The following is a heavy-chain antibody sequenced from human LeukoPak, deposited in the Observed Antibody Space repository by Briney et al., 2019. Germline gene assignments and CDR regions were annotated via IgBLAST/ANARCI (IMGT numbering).Heavy chain of an antibody. V-gene: IGHV3-23*01. D-gene: IGHD3-22*01. Sequence: GGSLRLSCAASGFTFSSYAMSWVRQAPGKGLEWVSAISGSGGSTYYADSVKGRFTISRDNSKNTLYLQMNSLRAEDTAVYYCASPNYYYYDSSGYQSPDAFDIWGQGTMVTVSS. CDR2: ISGSGGST. CDR1: GFTFSSYA. J-gene: IGHJ3*02. CDR3: ASPNYYYYDSSGYQSPDAFDI.